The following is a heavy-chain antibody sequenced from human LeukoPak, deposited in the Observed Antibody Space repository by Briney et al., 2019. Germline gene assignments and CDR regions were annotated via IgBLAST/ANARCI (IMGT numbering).Heavy chain of an antibody. J-gene: IGHJ4*02. D-gene: IGHD3-10*01. CDR2: IYTSEST. CDR3: ARGLWFGDENPPYFDY. Sequence: SETLSLTCSVSGGSISSSNYYWSWIRQPAGKGLEWIGRIYTSESTNYNPSLKSRVTISVDTARNQFSLKLSSVTAADTAVYYCARGLWFGDENPPYFDYWGQGILVTVSS. V-gene: IGHV4-61*02. CDR1: GGSISSSNYY.